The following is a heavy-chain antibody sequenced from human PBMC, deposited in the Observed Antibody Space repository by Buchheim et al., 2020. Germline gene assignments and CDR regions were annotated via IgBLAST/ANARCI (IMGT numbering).Heavy chain of an antibody. Sequence: QVQLVESGGGVVQPGRSLRLSCAASGFTFSSYAMHWVRQAPGKGLEWVAVISYDGSNKYYADSVEGRFTISRDNVKNSLDLQMNSLRAEDAAVYYCVSQTSPLFWGRGT. V-gene: IGHV3-30-3*01. CDR3: VSQTSPLF. CDR2: ISYDGSNK. CDR1: GFTFSSYA. J-gene: IGHJ2*01. D-gene: IGHD4-11*01.